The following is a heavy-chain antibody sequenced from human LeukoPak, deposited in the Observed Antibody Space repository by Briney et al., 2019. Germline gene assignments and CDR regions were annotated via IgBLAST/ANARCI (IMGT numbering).Heavy chain of an antibody. V-gene: IGHV4-38-2*02. CDR2: IYHTGST. CDR1: GDSISSGYH. Sequence: SETLSLTYTVSGDSISSGYHWGWIRQPPGRGLDWIGSIYHTGSTYYNPSLKSRVTISVDTSKNHFSLRLSSATAADTAVYYCAKVSACGESHIWFDHWGQGSRVTVSS. CDR3: AKVSACGESHIWFDH. J-gene: IGHJ5*02. D-gene: IGHD3-10*01.